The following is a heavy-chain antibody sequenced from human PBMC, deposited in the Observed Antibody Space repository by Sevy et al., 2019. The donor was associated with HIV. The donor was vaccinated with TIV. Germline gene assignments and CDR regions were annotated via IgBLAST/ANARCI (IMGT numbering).Heavy chain of an antibody. J-gene: IGHJ5*02. D-gene: IGHD3-16*02. CDR2: INHSGST. CDR1: GGSFSGYY. Sequence: SETLSLTCAVYGGSFSGYYWSWIRQPPGKGLEWIGEINHSGSTNYNPSLKSRVTISVDTSKNQFSLKLSSVTAADTALYYCARVVLYYDYVWGSYRYPPGRFDPWGQGTLVTVSS. V-gene: IGHV4-34*01. CDR3: ARVVLYYDYVWGSYRYPPGRFDP.